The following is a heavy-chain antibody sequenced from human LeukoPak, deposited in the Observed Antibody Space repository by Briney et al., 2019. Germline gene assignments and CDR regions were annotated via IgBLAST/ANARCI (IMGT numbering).Heavy chain of an antibody. CDR2: ISSSSSYI. V-gene: IGHV3-21*01. D-gene: IGHD3-3*01. Sequence: GGSLRLSCAASGFTFSSYSMNWVRQAPGKGLEWVSSISSSSSYIYYEDSVKGRFTISRDNAKNSLYLQMNSLRAEDTAVYYCARDHRIFGVAYYYYMDVWGKGTTVTVSS. J-gene: IGHJ6*03. CDR3: ARDHRIFGVAYYYYMDV. CDR1: GFTFSSYS.